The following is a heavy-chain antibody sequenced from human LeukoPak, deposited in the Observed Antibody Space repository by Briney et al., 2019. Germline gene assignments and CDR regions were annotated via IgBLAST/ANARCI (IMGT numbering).Heavy chain of an antibody. CDR1: GGSMSSYY. V-gene: IGHV4-59*08. CDR3: ARLGFAVDGYYFDY. J-gene: IGHJ4*02. CDR2: IYYSGST. Sequence: SETLSLTCTVSGGSMSSYYWNWIRQPPGKGLEWIGYIYYSGSTSYNPSLKSRVTISIDTSKNQFSLKLSSVTAADTAVYYCARLGFAVDGYYFDYWGQGTLVTVSS. D-gene: IGHD3-3*01.